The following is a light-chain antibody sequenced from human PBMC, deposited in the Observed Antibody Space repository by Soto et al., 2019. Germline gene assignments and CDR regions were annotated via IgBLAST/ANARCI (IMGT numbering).Light chain of an antibody. CDR2: DAS. V-gene: IGKV3-11*01. CDR3: QQRSNWPT. CDR1: QSVSSY. Sequence: EIVLTQSPATLYLSPGERATLSCRASQSVSSYVAWYQQKPGQAPRLLIYDASNRATGIPARFSGSGSGTDFTLTIISLEPEDFAVYYCQQRSNWPTFGGGTKVEIK. J-gene: IGKJ4*01.